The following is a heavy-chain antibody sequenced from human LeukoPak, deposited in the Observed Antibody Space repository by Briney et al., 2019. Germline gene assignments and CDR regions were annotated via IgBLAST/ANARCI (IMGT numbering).Heavy chain of an antibody. J-gene: IGHJ4*02. Sequence: PGGSLRLSCAASGFNFSSYGMHWVRQAPGKGLEWVASIRYEGSNKYYADSVKGRFTISRDNSKNTLYLQMNSLRAEDTAVYYCAKDPIAAAGSGDYWGQGTLVTVSS. CDR3: AKDPIAAAGSGDY. CDR1: GFNFSSYG. CDR2: IRYEGSNK. D-gene: IGHD6-13*01. V-gene: IGHV3-30*02.